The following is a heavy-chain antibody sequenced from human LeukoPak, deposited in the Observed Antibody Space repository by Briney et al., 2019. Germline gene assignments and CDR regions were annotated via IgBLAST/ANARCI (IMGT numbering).Heavy chain of an antibody. D-gene: IGHD6-19*01. J-gene: IGHJ3*02. CDR3: ARALGIAVAGTGGSDAFDI. Sequence: PSETLSLTCAVSGGSISSSNWWSWVRQPPGKGLEWIGEIYHSGSTNYNPSLKSRVTISVDTSKNQFSLKLSSVTAADTAVYYCARALGIAVAGTGGSDAFDIWGQGTMVTVSS. V-gene: IGHV4-4*02. CDR1: GGSISSSNW. CDR2: IYHSGST.